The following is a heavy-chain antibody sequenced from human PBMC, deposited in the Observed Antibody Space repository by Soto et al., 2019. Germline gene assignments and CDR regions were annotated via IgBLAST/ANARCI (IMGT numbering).Heavy chain of an antibody. D-gene: IGHD5-18*01. J-gene: IGHJ3*02. CDR3: ARGPSIHDAFDI. Sequence: VQLVQSGAEVKKPGSSVKVSCKASGGTFISYAISWVRQAPGQGLEWMGGIIPIFGTANYAQMFQGRVTITADESTSRAYMELSSLRSEDTAVYYCARGPSIHDAFDIWGQGTMVTVSS. V-gene: IGHV1-69*01. CDR1: GGTFISYA. CDR2: IIPIFGTA.